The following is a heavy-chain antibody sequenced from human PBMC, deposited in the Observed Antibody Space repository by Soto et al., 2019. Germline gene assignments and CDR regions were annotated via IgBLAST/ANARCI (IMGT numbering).Heavy chain of an antibody. J-gene: IGHJ4*02. CDR1: GGSISSSSYY. V-gene: IGHV4-39*01. D-gene: IGHD3-3*01. CDR3: ARLIFGVVMTFDY. CDR2: IYYSGST. Sequence: SETLSLTCTVSGGSISSSSYYWGWIRQPPGKGLEWIGSIYYSGSTYYNPSLKSRVTISVDTSKNQFSLKLSSVTAADTAVYYCARLIFGVVMTFDYWGQGTLVTVSS.